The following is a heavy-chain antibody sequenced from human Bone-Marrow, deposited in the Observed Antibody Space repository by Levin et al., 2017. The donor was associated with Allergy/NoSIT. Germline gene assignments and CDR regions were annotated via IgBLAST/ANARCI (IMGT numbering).Heavy chain of an antibody. Sequence: GESLKISCTVSGYSFTDYYMHWVRQAPGQGLEWMGRINPDSGDTDHAQKFQGRVTMTRDTSINTAYMELSRLKSDDTAVYYCVREYFYCMDVWGKGTTVTVS. J-gene: IGHJ6*03. CDR3: VREYFYCMDV. CDR1: GYSFTDYY. D-gene: IGHD3-9*01. CDR2: INPDSGDT. V-gene: IGHV1-2*06.